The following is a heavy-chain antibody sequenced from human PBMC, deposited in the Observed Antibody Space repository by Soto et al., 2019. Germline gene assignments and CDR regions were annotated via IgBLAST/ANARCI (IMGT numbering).Heavy chain of an antibody. CDR3: ASEGSGSGPGFFP. Sequence: GESLRLSCAASGFTFSDYWMSWVRQAPGKGLEWVANIKQYGSDKYYSDSVKGRFTISRDNAKNSLYLQMNSLRAEDTAVYYCASEGSGSGPGFFPWGQGTLVTVSS. V-gene: IGHV3-7*01. D-gene: IGHD3-10*01. CDR2: IKQYGSDK. CDR1: GFTFSDYW. J-gene: IGHJ5*01.